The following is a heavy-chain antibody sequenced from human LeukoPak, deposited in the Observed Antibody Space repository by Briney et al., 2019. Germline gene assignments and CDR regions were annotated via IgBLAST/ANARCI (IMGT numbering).Heavy chain of an antibody. V-gene: IGHV3-30*03. CDR1: GFTFSSYS. J-gene: IGHJ4*02. CDR3: ARDPLGY. D-gene: IGHD3-16*01. Sequence: TGGSLRLSCAASGFTFSSYSMNWVRQAPGKGLEWVAVISYDGSNKYYADSVKGRFTISRDNSKNTLYLQMNSLRAEDTAVYYCARDPLGYWGQGTLVTVSS. CDR2: ISYDGSNK.